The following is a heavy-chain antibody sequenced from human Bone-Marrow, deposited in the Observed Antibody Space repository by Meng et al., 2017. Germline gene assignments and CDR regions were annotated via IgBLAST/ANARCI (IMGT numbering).Heavy chain of an antibody. CDR3: ARLAYDSSGYWFDY. J-gene: IGHJ4*02. Sequence: QVHVQQVGEGLLKPSETLSLTGAVYGGSFSGYYWSWIRQPPGKGLEWIGEINHSGSTNYNPSLKSRVTISVDTSKNQFSLKLSSVTAADTAVYYCARLAYDSSGYWFDYWGQGTLVTVSS. CDR1: GGSFSGYY. D-gene: IGHD3-22*01. V-gene: IGHV4-34*01. CDR2: INHSGST.